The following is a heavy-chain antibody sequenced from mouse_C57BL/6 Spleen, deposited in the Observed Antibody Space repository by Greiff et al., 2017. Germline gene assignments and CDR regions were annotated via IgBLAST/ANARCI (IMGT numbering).Heavy chain of an antibody. V-gene: IGHV2-2*01. J-gene: IGHJ3*01. CDR1: GFSLTSYG. D-gene: IGHD2-4*01. CDR3: ARMDYDVRAWFAY. CDR2: IWSGGST. Sequence: VQLKQSGPGLVQPSQSLSITCTVSGFSLTSYGVHWVRQSPGQGLEWLGVIWSGGSTDNNAAFISRLSIRKDNSKCQASFIMHSLQSDDNAINYCARMDYDVRAWFAYWGQGTLVTVSA.